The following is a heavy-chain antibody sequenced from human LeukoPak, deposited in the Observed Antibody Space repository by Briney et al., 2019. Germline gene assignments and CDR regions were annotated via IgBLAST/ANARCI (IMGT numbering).Heavy chain of an antibody. V-gene: IGHV3-30*02. CDR2: IRYDGSNK. CDR1: GFTFSSFG. D-gene: IGHD2-15*01. Sequence: GGSLRLSCAASGFTFSSFGMHWVRQAPGKGLEWVAFIRYDGSNKYYADSVKGRFTISRDNSKNTLYLQMNSLRAEGTAVYYCAKDHDKDCSGGSCYPLSYWGQGTLVTVSS. J-gene: IGHJ4*02. CDR3: AKDHDKDCSGGSCYPLSY.